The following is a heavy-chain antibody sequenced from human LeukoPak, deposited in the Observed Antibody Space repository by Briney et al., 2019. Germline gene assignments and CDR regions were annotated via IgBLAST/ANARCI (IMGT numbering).Heavy chain of an antibody. CDR3: ARGYDDSSGYYFQYNWFDP. CDR2: IYYSGST. V-gene: IGHV4-59*01. Sequence: PSETLSLTCTVSGGSISSYYWSWIRQPPEKGLEWIGYIYYSGSTNYNPSLKSRVTISVDTSKNQFSLKLSSVTAADTAVYYCARGYDDSSGYYFQYNWFDPWGQGTLVTVSS. D-gene: IGHD3-22*01. CDR1: GGSISSYY. J-gene: IGHJ5*02.